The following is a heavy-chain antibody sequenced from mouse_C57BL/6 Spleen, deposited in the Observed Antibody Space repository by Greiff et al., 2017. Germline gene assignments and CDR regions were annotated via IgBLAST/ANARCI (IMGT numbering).Heavy chain of an antibody. CDR3: ARGDYYDQGYYAMDY. D-gene: IGHD2-4*01. V-gene: IGHV1-55*01. Sequence: QVQLQQPGAELVKPGASVKMSCKASGYTFTSYWITWVKQRPGQGLEWIGDIYPGSGSTNYNEKFKSKATLTVDTSSSTAYMQLISLTSEDSAVYDGARGDYYDQGYYAMDYWGKGTSVTVSS. J-gene: IGHJ4*01. CDR2: IYPGSGST. CDR1: GYTFTSYW.